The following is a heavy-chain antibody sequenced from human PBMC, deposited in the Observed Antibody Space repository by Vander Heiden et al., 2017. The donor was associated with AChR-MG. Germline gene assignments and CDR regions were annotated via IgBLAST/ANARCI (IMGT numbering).Heavy chain of an antibody. CDR1: GYIFTNYV. D-gene: IGHD3-16*01. CDR2: INPGNGNP. V-gene: IGHV1-3*01. J-gene: IGHJ5*02. Sequence: QAKLLQSGTEVKSPGASVRLSCKASGYIFTNYVIHWVRQAPGQSLEWMEIINPGNGNPKYLQDFQGRLPSTVDTYAKPAYLNTSGLRPYDPGGFYWAPLPRYARPGDNWFAPGAREPLSPSPQ. CDR3: APLPRYARPGDNWFAP.